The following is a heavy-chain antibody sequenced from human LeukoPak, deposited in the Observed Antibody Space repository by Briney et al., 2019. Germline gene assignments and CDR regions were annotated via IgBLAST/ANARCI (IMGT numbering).Heavy chain of an antibody. Sequence: SETLSLTCTVSGGSSISYYWSWIRQPPGKGLEWIGCIHYSGSTKYNPSLKSRVTISIDTSKNQFSLRLSSVTAADTAIYYCARRYSSSWYVGFFDPWGQGTLVTVSS. CDR3: ARRYSSSWYVGFFDP. V-gene: IGHV4-59*08. D-gene: IGHD6-13*01. J-gene: IGHJ5*02. CDR1: GGSSISYY. CDR2: IHYSGST.